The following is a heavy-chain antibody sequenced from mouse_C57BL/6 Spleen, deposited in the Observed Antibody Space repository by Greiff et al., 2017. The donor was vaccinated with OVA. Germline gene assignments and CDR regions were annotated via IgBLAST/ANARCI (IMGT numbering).Heavy chain of an antibody. CDR2: ISSGSSTI. J-gene: IGHJ4*01. CDR3: ARPLIYYDYYYAMDY. Sequence: VQLKQSGGGLVKPGGSLKLSCAASGFTFSDYGMHWVRQAPEKGLEWVAYISSGSSTIYYADTVKGRFTISRDNAKNTLFLQMTSLRSEDTAMYYCARPLIYYDYYYAMDYWGQGTSVTVSS. V-gene: IGHV5-17*01. CDR1: GFTFSDYG. D-gene: IGHD2-4*01.